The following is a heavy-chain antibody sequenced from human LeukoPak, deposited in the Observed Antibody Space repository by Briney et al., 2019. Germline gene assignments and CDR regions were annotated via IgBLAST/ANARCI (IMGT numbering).Heavy chain of an antibody. CDR2: IYYTGST. V-gene: IGHV4-59*08. Sequence: SGTLSLTCTVSGGSISTYYWTWIRQPPGKGLEWIGYIYYTGSTNYNPSLKSRVTMSLDTSKNHFSLKLISVTAADTAVYYCARRGRPYGMDVWGQGTTVTVSS. CDR1: GGSISTYY. CDR3: ARRGRPYGMDV. J-gene: IGHJ6*02.